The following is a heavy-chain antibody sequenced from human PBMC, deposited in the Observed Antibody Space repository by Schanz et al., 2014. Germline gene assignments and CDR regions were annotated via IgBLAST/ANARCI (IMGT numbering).Heavy chain of an antibody. CDR2: ISDSGTYT. CDR3: AASSGWHPSTDY. V-gene: IGHV3-11*05. CDR1: GFVFGDYY. J-gene: IGHJ4*02. Sequence: VQLVASGGGLVQPGGSLRLSCAASGFVFGDYYMTWIRQAPGKGLEWLSYISDSGTYTNYADSVKGRFTISRDNAKSSLYLQMNSLRVGDTAVYYCAASSGWHPSTDYWGQGTLVTVSS. D-gene: IGHD6-19*01.